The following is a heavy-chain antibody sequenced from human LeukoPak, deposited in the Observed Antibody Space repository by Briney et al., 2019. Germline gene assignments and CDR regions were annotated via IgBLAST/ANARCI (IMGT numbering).Heavy chain of an antibody. CDR3: GRVGARYYYYMDV. D-gene: IGHD3-16*01. Sequence: SETLSLTCTVSGGSISSGSYYWSWIRQPAGKGLEWIGRIYTSGSTNYNPSLKSRVTISVDTSKNQFSLKLSCVTAAETAVYYCGRVGARYYYYMDVWGKGTPLTVSS. V-gene: IGHV4-61*02. CDR1: GGSISSGSYY. J-gene: IGHJ6*03. CDR2: IYTSGST.